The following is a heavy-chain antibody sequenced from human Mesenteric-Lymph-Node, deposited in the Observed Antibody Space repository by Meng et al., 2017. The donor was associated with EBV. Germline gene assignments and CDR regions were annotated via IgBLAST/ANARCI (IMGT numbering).Heavy chain of an antibody. CDR2: INHSGST. CDR1: GWSFSGYY. CDR3: ARRSGSYYGYFDY. Sequence: QVQLQQWAAGLLKPPESLSLTCAVYGWSFSGYYWSWIRQPPGKGLEWIGEINHSGSTNYHPSLKSRVTISVDTSKNQFSLRLRSVTAADTAVYYCARRSGSYYGYFDYWGQGTLVTVSS. V-gene: IGHV4-34*01. J-gene: IGHJ4*02. D-gene: IGHD1-26*01.